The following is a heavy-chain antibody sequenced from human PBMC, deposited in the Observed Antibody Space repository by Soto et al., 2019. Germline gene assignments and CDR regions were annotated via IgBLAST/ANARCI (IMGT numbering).Heavy chain of an antibody. D-gene: IGHD1-20*01. CDR3: ARHDLERNNWNIFDY. CDR2: IYPGDSDT. J-gene: IGHJ4*02. V-gene: IGHV5-51*01. Sequence: EVQLVQSGAEVKKPGESLKISCKGSGYSFTSYWIGWVRQMPGKGLEWMGIIYPGDSDTRYSPSFQGQVTISADKSFSTAYLQWSILKASDTAMYYCARHDLERNNWNIFDYWGQGTLVTVSS. CDR1: GYSFTSYW.